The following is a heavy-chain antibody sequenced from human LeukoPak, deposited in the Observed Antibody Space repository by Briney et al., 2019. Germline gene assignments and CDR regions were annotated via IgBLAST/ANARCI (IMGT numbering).Heavy chain of an antibody. CDR1: GVTFSIYT. CDR2: ISGSVGST. CDR3: AKDYLGAAVAGALDY. V-gene: IGHV3-23*01. D-gene: IGHD6-19*01. J-gene: IGHJ4*02. Sequence: GGSLRLSCAASGVTFSIYTMSCVRHAPGKGLEWGSAISGSVGSTYYADSVKGRFTISRDNSKNTLYLQMNSLRAEDTAVYYCAKDYLGAAVAGALDYWGQGTLVTVSS.